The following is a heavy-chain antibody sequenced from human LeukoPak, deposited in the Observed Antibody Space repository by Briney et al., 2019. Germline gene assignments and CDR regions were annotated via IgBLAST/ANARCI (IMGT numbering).Heavy chain of an antibody. J-gene: IGHJ4*02. CDR3: AKAVDPIVVVPAAVDY. Sequence: GGSLRLSCAASGFTFSSYGMHWVRQAPGKGLEWVAFIRYGGSNKYYADSVKGRFTISRDNSKNTLYLQMNSLRAEDTAVYYCAKAVDPIVVVPAAVDYWGQGTLVTVSS. CDR2: IRYGGSNK. D-gene: IGHD2-2*01. V-gene: IGHV3-30*02. CDR1: GFTFSSYG.